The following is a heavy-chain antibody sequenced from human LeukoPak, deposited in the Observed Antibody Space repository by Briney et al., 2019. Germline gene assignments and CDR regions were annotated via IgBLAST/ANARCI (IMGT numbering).Heavy chain of an antibody. CDR1: GFTFSSYA. J-gene: IGHJ3*02. CDR2: ISGSGGST. CDR3: ARGDYYDSTGHAFDI. D-gene: IGHD3-22*01. V-gene: IGHV3-23*01. Sequence: GGSLRLSCAASGFTFSSYAMSWVRQAPGKGLEWVSAISGSGGSTYYADSVKGRFTISRDNSKNTLYLQMNSLRAEDTAVYYCARGDYYDSTGHAFDIWGQGTMVTVSS.